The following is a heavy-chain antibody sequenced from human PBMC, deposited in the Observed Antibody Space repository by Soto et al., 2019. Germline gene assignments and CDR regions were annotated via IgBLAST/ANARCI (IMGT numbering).Heavy chain of an antibody. CDR3: ARVSAESPADYFHATDV. J-gene: IGHJ6*02. V-gene: IGHV6-1*01. D-gene: IGHD3-16*02. Sequence: SQTLSLTCAIFGDRVSSSSAAWNWIRQSPSRGLEWLGRTYYRSKWYNDYAVSVKSRININPDTSKNQFSLQLNSVTPEDTAVYYCARVSAESPADYFHATDVWGQGTKVTVSS. CDR1: GDRVSSSSAA. CDR2: TYYRSKWYN.